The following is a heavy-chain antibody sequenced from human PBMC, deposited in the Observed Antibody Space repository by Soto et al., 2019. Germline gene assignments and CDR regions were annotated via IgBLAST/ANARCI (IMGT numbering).Heavy chain of an antibody. CDR2: IYHSGST. Sequence: PSETLSLTCAVSGYSISSGYYWGWIRQPPGKGLEWIGSIYHSGSTYYNPSLKSRVTISVDTSKNQFSLKLSSVTAADTAVYYCARCIAAAATGVLAYYYYGMDVWGQGTTVTVS. J-gene: IGHJ6*02. D-gene: IGHD6-13*01. CDR3: ARCIAAAATGVLAYYYYGMDV. CDR1: GYSISSGYY. V-gene: IGHV4-38-2*01.